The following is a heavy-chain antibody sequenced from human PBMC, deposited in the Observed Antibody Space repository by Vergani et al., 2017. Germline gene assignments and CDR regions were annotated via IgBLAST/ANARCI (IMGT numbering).Heavy chain of an antibody. Sequence: EAQLAESGGGLVQPGQSLRLSCTASGFIFSTYAMSWVRQAPGKGLEWVSGISASGAPTYYADSVKGRVTISRDNSKNTLYLQMNSLTVEDTAVYYCAGAYGRYDWFDYWGQRTLVTVAS. D-gene: IGHD1-20*01. J-gene: IGHJ4*01. V-gene: IGHV3-23*04. CDR2: ISASGAPT. CDR3: AGAYGRYDWFDY. CDR1: GFIFSTYA.